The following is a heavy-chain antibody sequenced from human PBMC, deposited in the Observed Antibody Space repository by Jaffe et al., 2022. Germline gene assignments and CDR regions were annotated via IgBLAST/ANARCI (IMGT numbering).Heavy chain of an antibody. Sequence: QVQLQESGPGLVKPSQTLSLTCTVSGGSISSGSYYWSWIRQPAGKGLEWIGRIYTSGSTNYNPSLKSRVTISVDTSKNQFSLKLSSVTAADTAVYYCARDGYGGSQDYWGQGTLVTVSS. CDR2: IYTSGST. D-gene: IGHD4-17*01. CDR3: ARDGYGGSQDY. J-gene: IGHJ4*02. CDR1: GGSISSGSYY. V-gene: IGHV4-61*02.